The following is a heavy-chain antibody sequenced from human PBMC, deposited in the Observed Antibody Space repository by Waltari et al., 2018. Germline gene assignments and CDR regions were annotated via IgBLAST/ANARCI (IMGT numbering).Heavy chain of an antibody. J-gene: IGHJ4*02. CDR2: INHSGST. V-gene: IGHV4-34*01. CDR1: GGSFRGYY. D-gene: IGHD6-13*01. CDR3: ASDRPGIAAAVGY. Sequence: QVQLQQWGAGLLKPSETLSLTCAVYGGSFRGYYWSWIRQPPGKGLEWIGEINHSGSTNYNPSLKSRVTISVDTSKNQFSLKLSSVTAADTAVYYCASDRPGIAAAVGYWGQGTLVTVSS.